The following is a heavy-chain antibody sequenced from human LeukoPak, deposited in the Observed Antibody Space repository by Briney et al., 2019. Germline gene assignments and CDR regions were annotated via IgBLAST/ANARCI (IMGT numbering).Heavy chain of an antibody. CDR1: GFTLGSHA. V-gene: IGHV3-30*04. D-gene: IGHD6-19*01. CDR3: ARDWQWLEKSGNIDY. CDR2: ISYDGSNK. Sequence: LRLSCAASGFTLGSHAMHWVRQAPGKGLEWVAVISYDGSNKYYADYVKGRFTISRDNSKNTLYLQMNSLRAEDTAVYYCARDWQWLEKSGNIDYWGQGTLVTVSS. J-gene: IGHJ4*02.